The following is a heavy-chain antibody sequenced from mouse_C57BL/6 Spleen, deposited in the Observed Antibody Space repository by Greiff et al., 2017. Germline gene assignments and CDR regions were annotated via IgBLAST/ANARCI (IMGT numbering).Heavy chain of an antibody. CDR2: ISYDGSN. CDR3: AREGDYYGSSYVYFDV. V-gene: IGHV3-6*01. J-gene: IGHJ1*03. D-gene: IGHD1-1*01. CDR1: GYSITSGYY. Sequence: ESGPGLVKPSQSLSLTCSVTGYSITSGYYWNWIRQFPGNKLEWMGYISYDGSNNYNPSLKNRISITRDTSKNQFFLKLNSVTTEDTATYYCAREGDYYGSSYVYFDVWAQGPRSPSPQ.